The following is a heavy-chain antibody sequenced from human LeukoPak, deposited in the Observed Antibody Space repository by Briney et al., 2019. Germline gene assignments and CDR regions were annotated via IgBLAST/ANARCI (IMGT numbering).Heavy chain of an antibody. CDR1: GGSISSYY. CDR2: IYYSGST. V-gene: IGHV4-59*12. J-gene: IGHJ4*02. Sequence: PSETLSLTCTVSGGSISSYYWSWIRQPPGKGLEWIGYIYYSGSTNYNPSLKSRVTISVDTSKNQFSLKLSSVTAADTAVYYCAREIELRWFGESDYWSQGTLVTVSS. CDR3: AREIELRWFGESDY. D-gene: IGHD3-10*01.